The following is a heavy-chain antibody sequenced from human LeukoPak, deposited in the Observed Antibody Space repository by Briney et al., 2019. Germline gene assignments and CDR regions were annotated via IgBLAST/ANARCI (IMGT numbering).Heavy chain of an antibody. CDR2: IYRTGST. J-gene: IGHJ4*02. CDR3: ARVYGSGSYRVDF. V-gene: IGHV4-38-2*02. CDR1: GYSISSDYY. D-gene: IGHD3-10*01. Sequence: SETLSLTCTVSGYSISSDYYWGWIRQPPGKGLEWIGSIYRTGSTYYNPSLQSRVTMSLDTSKNQFSLKLSAVTAADTAVYYCARVYGSGSYRVDFWGQGTLVTVSS.